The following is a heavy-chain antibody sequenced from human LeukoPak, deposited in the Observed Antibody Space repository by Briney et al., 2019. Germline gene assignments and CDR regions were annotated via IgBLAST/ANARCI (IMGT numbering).Heavy chain of an antibody. D-gene: IGHD2-15*01. J-gene: IGHJ6*03. CDR2: IYYSGST. Sequence: KSSETLSLTCTVSGGSISSSSYYWGWIRQPPGKGLEWIGSIYYSGSTYYNPSLKSRVTISVDTSKNQFSLKLSSVTAADTAVYYCARDEVVLPHYMDVWGKGTTVTVSS. CDR3: ARDEVVLPHYMDV. CDR1: GGSISSSSYY. V-gene: IGHV4-39*07.